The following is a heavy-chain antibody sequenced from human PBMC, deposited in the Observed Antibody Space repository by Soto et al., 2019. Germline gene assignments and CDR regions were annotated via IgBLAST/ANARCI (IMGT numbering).Heavy chain of an antibody. CDR2: ISGSGGST. J-gene: IGHJ4*02. Sequence: GVLRLSCAASGFTFSSYAMSWVRQAPGKGLEWVSAISGSGGSTYYADSVKGRFTISRDNSKNTLYLQMNSLRAEDTAVYYCAKLISYYDSSGYYCWGQGTLVTVSS. V-gene: IGHV3-23*01. CDR3: AKLISYYDSSGYYC. CDR1: GFTFSSYA. D-gene: IGHD3-22*01.